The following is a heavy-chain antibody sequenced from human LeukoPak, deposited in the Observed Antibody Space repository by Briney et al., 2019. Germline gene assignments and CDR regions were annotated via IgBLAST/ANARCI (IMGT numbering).Heavy chain of an antibody. CDR3: ARGLYIGSYSFGY. Sequence: GASVKVSCKTSGYTFTSYSISWVRQAPGQGLEWMGSISPYNGNTNYAQKLQGRVTTTTDTSTSTAYMELRSLRSDDTAVYYCARGLYIGSYSFGYWGQGTLVTVSS. V-gene: IGHV1-18*01. CDR2: ISPYNGNT. CDR1: GYTFTSYS. J-gene: IGHJ4*02. D-gene: IGHD1-26*01.